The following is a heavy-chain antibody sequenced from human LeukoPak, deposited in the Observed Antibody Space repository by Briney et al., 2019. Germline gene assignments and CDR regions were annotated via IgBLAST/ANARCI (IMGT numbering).Heavy chain of an antibody. Sequence: PGGSLRLSCAASGFTFDDYAMHWVRQAPGKGLEWVSGISWNSGSIGYADSVKGRFTISRDNAKNSLYLQMNSLRAEDTALYYCARSSGWTLFDYWGQGTLVTVSS. CDR3: ARSSGWTLFDY. CDR2: ISWNSGSI. V-gene: IGHV3-9*01. D-gene: IGHD6-19*01. CDR1: GFTFDDYA. J-gene: IGHJ4*02.